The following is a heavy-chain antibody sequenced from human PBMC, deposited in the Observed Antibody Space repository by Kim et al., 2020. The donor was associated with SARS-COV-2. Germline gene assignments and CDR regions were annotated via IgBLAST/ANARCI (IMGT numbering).Heavy chain of an antibody. D-gene: IGHD3-22*01. CDR3: ARDGGRRDGSGYYRGPFQH. V-gene: IGHV4-31*03. Sequence: SETLSLTCTVSGGSISSGGYYWSWIRQHPGKGLEWIGYIYYSGSTYYNPSLKSRVTISVDTSKNQFSLKLSSVTAADTAVYYCARDGGRRDGSGYYRGPFQHWGQGTLVTVSS. CDR1: GGSISSGGYY. J-gene: IGHJ1*01. CDR2: IYYSGST.